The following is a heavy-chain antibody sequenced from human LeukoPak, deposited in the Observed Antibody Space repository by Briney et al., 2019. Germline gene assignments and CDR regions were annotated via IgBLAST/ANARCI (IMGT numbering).Heavy chain of an antibody. CDR3: ARDYYDSSGYYIPLGY. V-gene: IGHV3-30*04. CDR2: ISYDGSNK. D-gene: IGHD3-22*01. J-gene: IGHJ4*02. Sequence: PGGSLRLSCAASGFTFSSYAMHWVRQAPGKGLEWVAVISYDGSNKYYADSVKGRLTISRDNSKNTLYLQMNSLRAEDTAVYYCARDYYDSSGYYIPLGYWGQGTLVTVSS. CDR1: GFTFSSYA.